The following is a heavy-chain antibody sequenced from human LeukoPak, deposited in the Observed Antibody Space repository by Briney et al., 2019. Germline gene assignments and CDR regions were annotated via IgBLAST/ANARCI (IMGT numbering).Heavy chain of an antibody. D-gene: IGHD5-18*01. J-gene: IGHJ4*02. V-gene: IGHV4-31*03. Sequence: SETLSLTCTVSGGSISSGGYYWSWNRQHPGKGLEWIGYIYYSGSTYYNPSLKSRVTISVDTSKNQFSLKLSSVTAADTAVYYCARSRRRRGYSYGFFDYWGQGTLVTVSS. CDR2: IYYSGST. CDR3: ARSRRRRGYSYGFFDY. CDR1: GGSISSGGYY.